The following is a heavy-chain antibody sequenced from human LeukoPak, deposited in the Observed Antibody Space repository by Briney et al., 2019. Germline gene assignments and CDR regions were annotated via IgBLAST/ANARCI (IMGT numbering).Heavy chain of an antibody. J-gene: IGHJ4*02. CDR1: GFTFSTYW. Sequence: GGSLRLSCAASGFTFSTYWMHWVRQAPGKGLVWVSRINSDESSTTYADSVKGRFTISRDNAKNTLYLQMNSVRAEDTAVYYCAKSRRAYCSGGSCFGLWDYWGQGTLVTVSS. V-gene: IGHV3-74*01. D-gene: IGHD2-15*01. CDR3: AKSRRAYCSGGSCFGLWDY. CDR2: INSDESST.